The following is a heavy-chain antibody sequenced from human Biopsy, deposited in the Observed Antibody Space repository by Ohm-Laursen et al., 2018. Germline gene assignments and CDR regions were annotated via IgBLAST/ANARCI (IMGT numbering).Heavy chain of an antibody. D-gene: IGHD3-10*01. J-gene: IGHJ4*02. Sequence: SLRLSCAASGFTFSASAVLWVRQASGKGLEWVGRIRSKAKSYATAYAASVTGRFTISSDVSKNTTYLQKNSLKTGDTAVYYCAREGAGFDNWGQGTLVIVSS. CDR1: GFTFSASA. V-gene: IGHV3-73*01. CDR2: IRSKAKSYAT. CDR3: AREGAGFDN.